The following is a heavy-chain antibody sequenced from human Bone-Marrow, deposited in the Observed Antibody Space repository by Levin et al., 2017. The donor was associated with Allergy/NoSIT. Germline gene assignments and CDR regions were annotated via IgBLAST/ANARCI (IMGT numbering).Heavy chain of an antibody. CDR1: GFTFSTYA. Sequence: GESLKISCAASGFTFSTYAMHWVRQAPGKGLEWVADISFDGNDKNYADSVRGRFSISRDNFKDTLYLHMNSLRPEDTAVYYCARVDIIMVIPATAFDYWGQGSLVTVSS. CDR3: ARVDIIMVIPATAFDY. V-gene: IGHV3-30-3*01. CDR2: ISFDGNDK. D-gene: IGHD2-15*01. J-gene: IGHJ4*02.